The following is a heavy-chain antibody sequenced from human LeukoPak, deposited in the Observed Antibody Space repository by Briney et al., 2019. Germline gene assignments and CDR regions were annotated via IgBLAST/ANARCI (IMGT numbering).Heavy chain of an antibody. J-gene: IGHJ4*02. Sequence: GALRLSCGGSGFDFNSNWMHRVRHAPGQGLGWVSRIKGDGISTNYADSVKGRFTISRDIAKNTLYLQMNSLRAEDTGVYYCAKDHYWSIDYWGRGTLVTVSS. V-gene: IGHV3-74*01. CDR1: GFDFNSNW. D-gene: IGHD3-3*01. CDR2: IKGDGIST. CDR3: AKDHYWSIDY.